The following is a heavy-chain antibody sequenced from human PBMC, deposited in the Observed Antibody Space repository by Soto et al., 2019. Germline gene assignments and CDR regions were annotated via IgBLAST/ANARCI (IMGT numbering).Heavy chain of an antibody. CDR3: ARGWVDIVVVVAAPAHTFDY. CDR2: ISAYNGNT. Sequence: ASVKVSCKASGYTFTSYGISWVRQAPGQGLEWMGWISAYNGNTNYAQKLQGRVTMTTDTSTSTAYMELRSLRSDDTAVYYCARGWVDIVVVVAAPAHTFDYWGQGTLVTVSS. D-gene: IGHD2-15*01. CDR1: GYTFTSYG. J-gene: IGHJ4*02. V-gene: IGHV1-18*01.